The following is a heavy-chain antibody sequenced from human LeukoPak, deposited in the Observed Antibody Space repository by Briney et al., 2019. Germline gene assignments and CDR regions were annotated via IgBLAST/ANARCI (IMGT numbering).Heavy chain of an antibody. Sequence: ASVKVSCKASGYTFTGYYMHWVRQAPGQGPEWMGWINPNSGGTNYAQKFQGRVTMTRDTSISTAYMELSRLRSDDTAVYYCARVVTMIVARHPPRWFDPWGQGTLVTVSS. D-gene: IGHD3-22*01. CDR3: ARVVTMIVARHPPRWFDP. V-gene: IGHV1-2*02. CDR1: GYTFTGYY. J-gene: IGHJ5*02. CDR2: INPNSGGT.